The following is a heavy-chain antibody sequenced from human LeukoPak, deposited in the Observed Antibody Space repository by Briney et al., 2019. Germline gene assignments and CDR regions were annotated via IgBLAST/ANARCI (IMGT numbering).Heavy chain of an antibody. CDR3: AKDSLYCSSTSCHGNFDY. CDR1: GFTFSSYD. V-gene: IGHV3-23*01. D-gene: IGHD2-2*01. J-gene: IGHJ4*02. CDR2: ISGSGGST. Sequence: GGSLRLSCAASGFTFSSYDMHWGRQATGKGLEWVSAISGSGGSTYYADSVKGRFTISRDNSKNTLYLQMNSLRAEDTAVYYCAKDSLYCSSTSCHGNFDYWGQGTLVTVSS.